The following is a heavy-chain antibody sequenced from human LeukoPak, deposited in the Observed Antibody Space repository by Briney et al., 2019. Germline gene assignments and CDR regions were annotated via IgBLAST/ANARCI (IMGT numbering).Heavy chain of an antibody. CDR1: AYSISSGFY. CDR2: IYYSGST. J-gene: IGHJ5*02. V-gene: IGHV4-38-2*02. D-gene: IGHD6-6*01. Sequence: SETLSLTCTVSAYSISSGFYWGWIRQPPGKGLEWIGSIYYSGSTYYNPSLKSRVTISVDTSKNQFSLKLSSVTAADTAVYCCARCYSSSSYGWFDPWGQGTLVTVSS. CDR3: ARCYSSSSYGWFDP.